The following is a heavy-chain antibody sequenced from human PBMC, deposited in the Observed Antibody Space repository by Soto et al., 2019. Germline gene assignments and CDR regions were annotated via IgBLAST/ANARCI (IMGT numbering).Heavy chain of an antibody. V-gene: IGHV4-59*01. D-gene: IGHD5-18*01. CDR2: IYYSGST. CDR1: GGSISSYY. Sequence: QVQLQESGPGLVKPSETLSLTCTVSGGSISSYYWSWIRQPPGKGLEWMGYIYYSGSTNENPSLKSRVTISVDTSKNQFSLKLSSVTAADTAVYYCARDNGYSYGYTLDHWGQGTLVTVSS. J-gene: IGHJ4*02. CDR3: ARDNGYSYGYTLDH.